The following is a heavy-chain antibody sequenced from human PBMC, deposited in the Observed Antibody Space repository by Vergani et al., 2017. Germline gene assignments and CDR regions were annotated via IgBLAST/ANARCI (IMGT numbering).Heavy chain of an antibody. CDR2: NYYSGGT. D-gene: IGHD2-2*01. Sequence: QVQLHESGPGLVKPSQPLSLTCPVSGGSISSGGYYWSWIRPHPGKGLGWIGYNYYSGGTYYTPSLKRRVTSSVDTSKNQFSLKLSAVTAADTAVYYCARVGRDCSSTSCFFDYWGQGTLVTVSS. V-gene: IGHV4-31*03. CDR1: GGSISSGGYY. CDR3: ARVGRDCSSTSCFFDY. J-gene: IGHJ4*02.